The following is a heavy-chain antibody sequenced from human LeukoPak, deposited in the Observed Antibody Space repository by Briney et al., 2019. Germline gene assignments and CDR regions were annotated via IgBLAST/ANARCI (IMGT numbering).Heavy chain of an antibody. CDR3: AKEKEPLAYCGGDCYYSAFDY. Sequence: GRSLRLSCAASGFTFSSYGMHWVRQAPGKGLEWVAVIWYDGSNKYYADSVKGRFTISRDNSKNTLYLQMNSLIAEDTAVYYCAKEKEPLAYCGGDCYYSAFDYWGQGTLVTVSS. CDR2: IWYDGSNK. D-gene: IGHD2-21*02. J-gene: IGHJ4*02. CDR1: GFTFSSYG. V-gene: IGHV3-33*06.